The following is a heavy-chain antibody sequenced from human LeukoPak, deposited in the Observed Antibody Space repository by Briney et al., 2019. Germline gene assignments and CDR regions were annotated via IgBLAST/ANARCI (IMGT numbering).Heavy chain of an antibody. CDR3: ARDWRQDNAFDL. CDR2: ITLDGSEK. Sequence: GGSLRLSCAASEFTFSSHQMSWVRQAPGKGREWVAKITLDGSEKYYMDSVKGRFIISRDNGKNSLYLQMNSLRVEDTAVYYCARDWRQDNAFDLWGQGTMVTVSS. J-gene: IGHJ3*01. CDR1: EFTFSSHQ. D-gene: IGHD2-15*01. V-gene: IGHV3-7*01.